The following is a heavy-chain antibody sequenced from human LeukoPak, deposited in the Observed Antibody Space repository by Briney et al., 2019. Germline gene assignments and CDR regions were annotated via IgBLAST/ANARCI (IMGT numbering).Heavy chain of an antibody. Sequence: ASVKVSCKASGGTFSSYSISWVRQAPGQGLEWMGGIIPIFGTANYAQKFQGRVTITTDESTSTAYMELSSLRSEDTAVYYCATWSPYCGGDCYFDPWGQGTLVTVSS. CDR1: GGTFSSYS. J-gene: IGHJ5*02. CDR2: IIPIFGTA. D-gene: IGHD2-21*01. V-gene: IGHV1-69*05. CDR3: ATWSPYCGGDCYFDP.